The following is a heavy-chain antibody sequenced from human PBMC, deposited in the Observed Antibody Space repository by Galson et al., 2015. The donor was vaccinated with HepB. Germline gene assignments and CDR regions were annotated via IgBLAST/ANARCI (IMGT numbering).Heavy chain of an antibody. D-gene: IGHD3-10*01. CDR3: ARDPGPYGSGSYYYYYGMDV. CDR1: GYTFTSYG. V-gene: IGHV1-18*04. Sequence: QSGAEVKKPGASVKVSCKASGYTFTSYGISWVRQAPGQGLEWMGWISAYNGNTNYAQKLQGRVTMTTDTSTSTAYMELRSLRSDDTAVYYCARDPGPYGSGSYYYYYGMDVWGQGTTVTVSS. CDR2: ISAYNGNT. J-gene: IGHJ6*02.